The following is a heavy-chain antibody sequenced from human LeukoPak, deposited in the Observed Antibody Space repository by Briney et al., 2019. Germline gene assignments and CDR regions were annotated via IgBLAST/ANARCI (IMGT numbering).Heavy chain of an antibody. D-gene: IGHD6-19*01. V-gene: IGHV3-23*01. J-gene: IGHJ2*01. Sequence: GGSLRLSCAASGFTFSSYAMSWVRQAPGKGLEWVSAISGSGGSTYYADSVKGRFTISRDNSNNTLYLQMNSLRAEDTPVYYCPKDIAVAGPRYLDLWGRGTLVTDSS. CDR2: ISGSGGST. CDR3: PKDIAVAGPRYLDL. CDR1: GFTFSSYA.